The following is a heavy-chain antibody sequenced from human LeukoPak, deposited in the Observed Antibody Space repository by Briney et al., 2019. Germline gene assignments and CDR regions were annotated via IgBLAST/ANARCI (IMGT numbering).Heavy chain of an antibody. V-gene: IGHV3-23*01. J-gene: IGHJ5*02. D-gene: IGHD3-10*01. CDR2: ISPSGDST. CDR1: GFTFSSYA. CDR3: AKDSGNRLYSYADL. Sequence: GGSLRLSCAASGFTFSSYAMNWVRQTPGRGLEWVSTISPSGDSTYHADSVKGRFTISRDNSKNTLYLQMNSLRADDTAVYYCAKDSGNRLYSYADLWGQGILVTVSS.